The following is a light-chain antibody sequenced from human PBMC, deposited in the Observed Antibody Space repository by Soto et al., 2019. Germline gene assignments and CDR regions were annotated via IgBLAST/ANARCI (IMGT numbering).Light chain of an antibody. CDR2: EVS. V-gene: IGLV2-8*01. J-gene: IGLJ1*01. CDR1: SSDVGGYNY. Sequence: QSALTQPPSASGSPGQSVTISCTGTSSDVGGYNYVSWYQQHPGKAPKLMIYEVSKRPSGVPDRFSGSKSGNTASLTVSGLQAEDGADYYCSSCAGSNECVCGTGTRLTGL. CDR3: SSCAGSNECV.